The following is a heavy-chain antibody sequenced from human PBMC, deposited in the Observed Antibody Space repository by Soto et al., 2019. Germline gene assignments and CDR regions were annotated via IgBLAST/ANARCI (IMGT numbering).Heavy chain of an antibody. CDR2: ITGSGSSA. Sequence: EVQLLESGGGLVQPGGSLRLSCAASGFTFSSFAMNWVRQAPGKGLEWVSAITGSGSSAYFADAVKGRFTISRDNSKKRLYLQMNSLRVEDSGVYFCAKATVTTSYFYGMDVRGQGTTVIVSS. D-gene: IGHD4-4*01. J-gene: IGHJ6*02. CDR1: GFTFSSFA. V-gene: IGHV3-23*01. CDR3: AKATVTTSYFYGMDV.